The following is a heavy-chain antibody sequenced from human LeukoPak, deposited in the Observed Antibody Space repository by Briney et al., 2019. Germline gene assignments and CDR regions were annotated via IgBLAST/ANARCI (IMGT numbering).Heavy chain of an antibody. J-gene: IGHJ4*02. CDR2: IYYSGST. Sequence: SETLSLTCTVSGGSISSSSYYWGWIRQPPGKGLEWIGSIYYSGSTYYNSSLKSRVTISVDTSKNQFSLKLSSVTAADTAVYYCASGYYDSSGYYYWPTGCDYWGQGTLVTVSS. CDR3: ASGYYDSSGYYYWPTGCDY. D-gene: IGHD3-22*01. V-gene: IGHV4-39*01. CDR1: GGSISSSSYY.